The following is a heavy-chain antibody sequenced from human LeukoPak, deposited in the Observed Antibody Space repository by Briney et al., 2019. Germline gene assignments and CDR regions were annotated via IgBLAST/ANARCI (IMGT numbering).Heavy chain of an antibody. CDR3: ARGSTLIRGVPYNLFDF. CDR1: GYPFSTYS. CDR2: INSGNGNT. V-gene: IGHV1-3*04. Sequence: ASVKVSCKAAGYPFSTYSMHWVRQAPGHRLEWMGWINSGNGNTYYSQRFQGRVTISRDAAATTAYMELSSLTSEDTAVYYCARGSTLIRGVPYNLFDFWGPGTLVSVSS. D-gene: IGHD3-10*01. J-gene: IGHJ4*02.